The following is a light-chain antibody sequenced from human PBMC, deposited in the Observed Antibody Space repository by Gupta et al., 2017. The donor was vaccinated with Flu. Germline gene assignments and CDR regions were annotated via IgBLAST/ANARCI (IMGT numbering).Light chain of an antibody. CDR2: GAS. Sequence: EIVLTQSPGTLSLSRRERATLSCRASQSVSSSYLAWYQQKPGQAPRLLIYGASSRATGIPARFTGSGSGPDFTFTISRLGPEDFAVSYCQQYGSSPWTFGQGTKVEIK. CDR1: QSVSSSY. CDR3: QQYGSSPWT. V-gene: IGKV3-20*01. J-gene: IGKJ1*01.